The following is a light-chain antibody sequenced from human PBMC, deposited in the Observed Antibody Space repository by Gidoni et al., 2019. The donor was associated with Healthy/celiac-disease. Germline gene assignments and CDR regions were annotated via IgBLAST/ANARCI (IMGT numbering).Light chain of an antibody. CDR1: QSISSY. Sequence: DSQMTQSPSSLSASVGDRVTITCRASQSISSYLNWYQQKPGKAPKLLIYASSSLPSGVPSRFSGSGSATDFTLTISSLHPEDFASYYCQQSYSTLCSFGQGTKLEIK. V-gene: IGKV1-39*01. CDR2: ASS. J-gene: IGKJ2*04. CDR3: QQSYSTLCS.